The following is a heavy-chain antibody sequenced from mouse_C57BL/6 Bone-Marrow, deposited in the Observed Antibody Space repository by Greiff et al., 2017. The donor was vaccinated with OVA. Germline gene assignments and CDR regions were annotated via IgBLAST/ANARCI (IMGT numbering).Heavy chain of an antibody. CDR1: GYTFTSYW. Sequence: VQLQQPGAELVKPGASVKMSCKASGYTFTSYWITWVKQRPGQGLEWIGDIYPGSGSTNYNEKFKSQATLTVDTSSSTAYMQLSSLTSEDSAVYYCAKRGAYYAMDYWGQGTSVTVSA. V-gene: IGHV1-55*01. CDR3: AKRGAYYAMDY. CDR2: IYPGSGST. J-gene: IGHJ4*01.